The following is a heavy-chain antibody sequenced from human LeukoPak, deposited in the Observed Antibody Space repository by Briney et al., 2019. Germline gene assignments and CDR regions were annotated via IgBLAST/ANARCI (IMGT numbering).Heavy chain of an antibody. CDR3: AKVDYYYDSSGYFFDY. CDR2: IRYDGSNK. CDR1: GFTFSSYG. V-gene: IGHV3-30*02. Sequence: GGPLRLSCAASGFTFSSYGMHWVRQAPGKGLEGVAFIRYDGSNKYYADSVKGRFTISRDNSKNTLYLQMNSLRAEDTAVYYCAKVDYYYDSSGYFFDYWGQGTLVTVSS. D-gene: IGHD3-22*01. J-gene: IGHJ4*02.